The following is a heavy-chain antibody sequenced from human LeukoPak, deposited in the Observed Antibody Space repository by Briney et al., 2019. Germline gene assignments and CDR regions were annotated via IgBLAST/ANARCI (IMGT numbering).Heavy chain of an antibody. V-gene: IGHV5-51*01. CDR2: IYPGDSDT. Sequence: GESLKISCTGSGYSFTNYWIGWVRQMPGKGLEWMGIIYPGDSDTRYSPSFQGQVTISVDKSISTAYLQWSSLKASDTAMHSCARHIGLVAPDGFDIWGQGTMVTVSS. D-gene: IGHD2-8*02. CDR1: GYSFTNYW. CDR3: ARHIGLVAPDGFDI. J-gene: IGHJ3*02.